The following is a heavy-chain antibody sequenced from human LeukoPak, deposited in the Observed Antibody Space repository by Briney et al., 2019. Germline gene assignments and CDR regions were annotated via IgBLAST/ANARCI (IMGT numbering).Heavy chain of an antibody. CDR3: GRKISGSYYGLDY. Sequence: EASVKVSCKVSGYTFANYWIGWVRQMPGKGLEWMGIIYPADSETRYSPSFQGLVTISVDKSISTAYLQWSSLKASDTAMYYCGRKISGSYYGLDYWGQGTLVTVSS. CDR1: GYTFANYW. CDR2: IYPADSET. D-gene: IGHD1-26*01. J-gene: IGHJ4*02. V-gene: IGHV5-51*01.